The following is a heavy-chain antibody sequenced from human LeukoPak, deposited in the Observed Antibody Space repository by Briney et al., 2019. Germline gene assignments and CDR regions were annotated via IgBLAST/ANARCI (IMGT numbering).Heavy chain of an antibody. D-gene: IGHD6-13*01. CDR2: IHYSGIT. V-gene: IGHV4-59*01. J-gene: IGHJ4*02. Sequence: SETLSLTCTVSGDSISSYYWGWIRQPPGKGLEYIGYIHYSGITMYNPSLKSRVTILVDMSKNQFSLKLSSVTAADTAVYYCAAGSWYDRFDYWGQGTLVTVSS. CDR3: AAGSWYDRFDY. CDR1: GDSISSYY.